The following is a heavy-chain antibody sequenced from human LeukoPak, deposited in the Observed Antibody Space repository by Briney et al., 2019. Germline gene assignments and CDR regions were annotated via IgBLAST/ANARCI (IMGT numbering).Heavy chain of an antibody. CDR2: ISWNSGII. J-gene: IGHJ5*02. CDR1: GFTFDDYG. D-gene: IGHD3-22*01. V-gene: IGHV3-9*01. Sequence: PGGSLRLSCVASGFTFDDYGMFWVRHTPGKGLEWVSGISWNSGIIVYADSVKGRFTISRDNAKNSLFLQMNSLRVEDTALYYCAKDRFLYDSSSKTAWGQGTLVTVSS. CDR3: AKDRFLYDSSSKTA.